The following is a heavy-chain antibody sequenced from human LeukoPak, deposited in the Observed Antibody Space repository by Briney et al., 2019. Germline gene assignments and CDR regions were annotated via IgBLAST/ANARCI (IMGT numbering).Heavy chain of an antibody. V-gene: IGHV4-59*01. CDR2: IYYSGST. D-gene: IGHD1-1*01. Sequence: SETLSLTGTVSGGSISSYYWSWIRQPPGKGLEWIGYIYYSGSTNYNPSLKSRVTISVDTSKNQFSLKLSSVTAADTAVYYCARDFPGGYWGQGTLVTVSS. CDR3: ARDFPGGY. CDR1: GGSISSYY. J-gene: IGHJ4*02.